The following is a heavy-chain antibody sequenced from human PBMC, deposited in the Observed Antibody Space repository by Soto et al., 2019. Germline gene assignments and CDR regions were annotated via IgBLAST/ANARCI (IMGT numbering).Heavy chain of an antibody. CDR1: GGSIKDYA. CDR3: ARAWGLTGDGPNKGGFEI. CDR2: IIPLFDAA. D-gene: IGHD1-1*01. Sequence: QMQLLQSEAEVKKPGSSVKVSCASFGGSIKDYAFNWVRQAPGQGLEWMGGIIPLFDAADYAQQFHGRVTVTSDASTNSVYMDLSPLRSEDTAVYYCARAWGLTGDGPNKGGFEIWGQGTMVTVSS. V-gene: IGHV1-69*01. J-gene: IGHJ3*02.